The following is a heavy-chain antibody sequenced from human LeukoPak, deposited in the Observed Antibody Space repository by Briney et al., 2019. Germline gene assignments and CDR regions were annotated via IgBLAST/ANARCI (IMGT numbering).Heavy chain of an antibody. CDR3: ARDLVTMVRHNGYYMDV. CDR2: IYTSGST. J-gene: IGHJ6*03. V-gene: IGHV4-4*07. CDR1: GGSISSYY. D-gene: IGHD3-10*01. Sequence: PSETLSLTCTVSGGSISSYYWSWIRQPAGKGLEWIGRIYTSGSTNYNPSLKSRVTMSVDTSKNQFSLKLSSVTAADTAVYYCARDLVTMVRHNGYYMDVWGKGTTVTISS.